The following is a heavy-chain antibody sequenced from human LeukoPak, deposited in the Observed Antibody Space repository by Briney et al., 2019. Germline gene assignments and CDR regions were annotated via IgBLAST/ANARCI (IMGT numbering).Heavy chain of an antibody. V-gene: IGHV4-31*03. Sequence: SQTLSLTCTVSGGSISSGGYYWSWIRQHPGKGLEWIGYIYYSGSTYYNPSLKSRVTISVDTSKNQSSLKLSSVTAADTAVYYCARVVRHYYYYGMDVWGQGTTVTVSS. CDR1: GGSISSGGYY. D-gene: IGHD3-10*01. J-gene: IGHJ6*02. CDR3: ARVVRHYYYYGMDV. CDR2: IYYSGST.